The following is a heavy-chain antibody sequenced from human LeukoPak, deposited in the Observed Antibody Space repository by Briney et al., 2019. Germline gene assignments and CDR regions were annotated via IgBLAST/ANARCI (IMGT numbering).Heavy chain of an antibody. CDR3: ARHVGDYADAFDI. J-gene: IGHJ3*02. CDR2: IYYSGST. V-gene: IGHV4-59*08. Sequence: SETLSLTCTVSGGSISSYYWSWIRQPPGKGLEWIGYIYYSGSTNYNPSLKSRVTISVDTSKNQFSLKLSSVTAADTAVYYCARHVGDYADAFDIWGQGTMVTVSS. D-gene: IGHD4-17*01. CDR1: GGSISSYY.